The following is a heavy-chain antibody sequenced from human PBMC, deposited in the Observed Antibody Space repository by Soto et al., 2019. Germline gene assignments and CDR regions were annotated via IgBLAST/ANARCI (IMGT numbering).Heavy chain of an antibody. Sequence: GESLKISCRTSGYKFTSYWITWVRQMPGKGLEWMGIIFPSDSDIRYSPSFQGQVTISADRSTSTVFLQWASLKASDTAVYFCARKDKSGYFNWFDPWGQGTLVTVSS. J-gene: IGHJ5*02. CDR1: GYKFTSYW. CDR3: ARKDKSGYFNWFDP. CDR2: IFPSDSDI. V-gene: IGHV5-51*01. D-gene: IGHD3-22*01.